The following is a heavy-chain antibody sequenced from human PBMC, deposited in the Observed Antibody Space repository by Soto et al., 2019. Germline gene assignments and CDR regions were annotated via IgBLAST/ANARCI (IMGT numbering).Heavy chain of an antibody. CDR2: INHSGST. CDR1: GGSFSGYY. CDR3: ARGGVQLWLRYYYGMDV. D-gene: IGHD5-18*01. Sequence: SETLSLTCAVYGGSFSGYYWSWIRQPPGKGLAWIGEINHSGSTNYNPSLESRVTISVDTSKNQFSLRLSSVTAADTAVYYCARGGVQLWLRYYYGMDVWGQGTTVTVSS. J-gene: IGHJ6*02. V-gene: IGHV4-34*01.